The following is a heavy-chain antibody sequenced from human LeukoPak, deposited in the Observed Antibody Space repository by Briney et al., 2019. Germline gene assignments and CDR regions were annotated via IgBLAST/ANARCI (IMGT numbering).Heavy chain of an antibody. Sequence: PSETLSLTCTVSGGSISSSSYYWSWIRQPPGKGLEWIGEINHSGSTNYNPSLKSRVTISVDTSKNQFPLKLSSVTAADTAVYYCARHSSGWYDLLDYWGQGTLVTVSS. CDR2: INHSGST. CDR1: GGSISSSSYY. J-gene: IGHJ4*02. CDR3: ARHSSGWYDLLDY. D-gene: IGHD6-19*01. V-gene: IGHV4-39*06.